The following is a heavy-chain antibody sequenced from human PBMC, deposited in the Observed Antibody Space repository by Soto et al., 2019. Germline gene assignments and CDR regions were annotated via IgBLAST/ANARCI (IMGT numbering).Heavy chain of an antibody. CDR1: GGSISSSSYY. Sequence: QLQLQESGPGLVKPSETLSLTCTVSGGSISSSSYYWGWIRQPPGKGLEWIGSIYYSGSTYYNPSAQVIVGIALDTSKTHFSLKLSSVSGAKTAVYYWARHAPYSGYDLDYYYYYMDVWGKGTTVTVSS. V-gene: IGHV4-39*01. CDR3: ARHAPYSGYDLDYYYYYMDV. CDR2: IYYSGST. J-gene: IGHJ6*03. D-gene: IGHD5-12*01.